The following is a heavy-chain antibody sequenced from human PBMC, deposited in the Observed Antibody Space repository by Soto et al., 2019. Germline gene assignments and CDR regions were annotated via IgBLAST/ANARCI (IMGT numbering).Heavy chain of an antibody. V-gene: IGHV4-30-4*01. J-gene: IGHJ4*02. Sequence: PSETLSLTCSVSGSYITSGDYHWTWIRQAPGKGLEWIGYISHSETTYYSPAHKNRIIISSDFSMNQFSLRLNSVTAADTAVYFCAGFGVGDRDDKWGQGTLVTVSS. CDR1: GSYITSGDYH. CDR2: ISHSETT. D-gene: IGHD2-8*01. CDR3: AGFGVGDRDDK.